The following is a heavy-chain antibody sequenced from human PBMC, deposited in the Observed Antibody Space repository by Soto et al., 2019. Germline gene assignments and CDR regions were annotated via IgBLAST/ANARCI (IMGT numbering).Heavy chain of an antibody. CDR2: ISYSGST. J-gene: IGHJ6*02. CDR1: GDSMSSADVY. D-gene: IGHD5-18*01. CDR3: ARVMEELFGYSYGYDGMDV. Sequence: QVQLQESGPGLVKPSQTLSLTCTVSGDSMSSADVYWSWIRQPPGKGLEWIGYISYSGSTYYNPSPKSRLTISVDTSINQFSLRLSSVTASDTAVYYCARVMEELFGYSYGYDGMDVWGQGTTVTVSS. V-gene: IGHV4-30-4*08.